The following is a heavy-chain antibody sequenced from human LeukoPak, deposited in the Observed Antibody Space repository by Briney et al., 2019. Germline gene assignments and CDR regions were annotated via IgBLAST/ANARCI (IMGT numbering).Heavy chain of an antibody. CDR1: GYTFTTYY. D-gene: IGHD2-2*01. V-gene: IGHV1-46*01. CDR3: ARQTYCTSTSCHYYYYYMDV. CDR2: INPSGGST. J-gene: IGHJ6*03. Sequence: GASVKVSCKASGYTFTTYYMHWVRQAPGQGLEWMGIINPSGGSTNYAQKFQGRVTMTRDTSTSTVYMELSSLRSEDTAVYYCARQTYCTSTSCHYYYYYMDVWGKGTTVTIAS.